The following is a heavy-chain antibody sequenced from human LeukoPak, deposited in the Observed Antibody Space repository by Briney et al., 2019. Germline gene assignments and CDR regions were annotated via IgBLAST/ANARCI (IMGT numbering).Heavy chain of an antibody. Sequence: PGGSLRVSCAASGFTFSSYGMHWVRQAPGNGLEWVAIISYDGSNKYYGDSVKGRFTISRDNSRNTLYLQMNSLRPEDTAVYYCARSGGELQKYNYGMDVWGQGTTVTVSS. J-gene: IGHJ6*02. CDR3: ARSGGELQKYNYGMDV. CDR1: GFTFSSYG. D-gene: IGHD3-10*01. CDR2: ISYDGSNK. V-gene: IGHV3-30*03.